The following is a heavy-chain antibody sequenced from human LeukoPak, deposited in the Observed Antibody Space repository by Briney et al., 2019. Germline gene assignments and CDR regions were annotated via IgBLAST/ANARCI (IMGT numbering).Heavy chain of an antibody. V-gene: IGHV3-20*04. Sequence: GGSLRLSCAASGFTFDDYGMSWVRQAPGKGLEWVSGINWNGGSTGYADSVKGRFTISRDNAKNSLYLQMNSLRAEDTAVYYCARDLSAAAGSLGFDPWGQGTLVTVSS. CDR2: INWNGGST. J-gene: IGHJ5*02. CDR1: GFTFDDYG. CDR3: ARDLSAAAGSLGFDP. D-gene: IGHD6-13*01.